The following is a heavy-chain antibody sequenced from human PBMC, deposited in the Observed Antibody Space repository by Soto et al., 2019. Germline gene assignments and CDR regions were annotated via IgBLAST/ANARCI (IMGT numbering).Heavy chain of an antibody. CDR1: GYSFTSYW. D-gene: IGHD1-26*01. CDR3: ASLPHLNIVGATYGMDV. Sequence: GESLKISCKGSGYSFTSYWISWVRQMPGKGLEWMGRIDPSDSYTNYSPSFQGHVTISADKSISTAYLQWSSLKASDTAMYYCASLPHLNIVGATYGMDVWGQGTTVTVSS. V-gene: IGHV5-10-1*01. J-gene: IGHJ6*02. CDR2: IDPSDSYT.